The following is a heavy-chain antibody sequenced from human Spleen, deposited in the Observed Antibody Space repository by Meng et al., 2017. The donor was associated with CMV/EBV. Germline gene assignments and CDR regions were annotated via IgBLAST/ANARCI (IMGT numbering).Heavy chain of an antibody. CDR3: ARGGYTSGSGWFDP. CDR1: GESISTGECS. D-gene: IGHD5-12*01. V-gene: IGHV4-31*02. J-gene: IGHJ5*02. Sequence: SGESISTGECSWNWIRQHAEKGLGWVGYIYYDGSTYYNPSLKSRLTITLDTPQNQFSLNLISVTAADTTVYYCARGGYTSGSGWFDPWGQGTLVTVSS. CDR2: IYYDGST.